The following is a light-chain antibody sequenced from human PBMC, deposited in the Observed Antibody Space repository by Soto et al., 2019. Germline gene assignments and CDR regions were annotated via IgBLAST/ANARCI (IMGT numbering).Light chain of an antibody. CDR2: EGS. Sequence: QSVLTQPASVSGSPGQSITISCTGTSSDVGSYNLVSWYQQHPGKAPKLMIYEGSKRPSGVSNRFSGSKSGNTASLTISGLQAEDEDDYYCCSYAGSSIYYVFGTGTKVTVL. CDR3: CSYAGSSIYYV. CDR1: SSDVGSYNL. V-gene: IGLV2-23*01. J-gene: IGLJ1*01.